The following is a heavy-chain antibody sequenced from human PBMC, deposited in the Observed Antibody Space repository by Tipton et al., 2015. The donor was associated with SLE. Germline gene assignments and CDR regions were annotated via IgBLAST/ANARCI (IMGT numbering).Heavy chain of an antibody. Sequence: TLSLTCAVYGGSFSGYYWSWIRQPPGKGLEWIGEINHSGSTNYNPSLKSRVTISVDTSKNQFSLKLSSVTAADTAVYYCARGGAEYQLPTYYYGMDVWGQGTTVTVSS. CDR1: GGSFSGYY. CDR2: INHSGST. J-gene: IGHJ6*02. CDR3: ARGGAEYQLPTYYYGMDV. V-gene: IGHV4-34*01. D-gene: IGHD2-2*01.